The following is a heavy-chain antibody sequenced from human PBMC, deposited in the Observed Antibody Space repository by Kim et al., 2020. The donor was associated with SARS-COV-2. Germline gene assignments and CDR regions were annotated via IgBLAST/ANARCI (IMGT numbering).Heavy chain of an antibody. Sequence: GGTNYEQKFQGRVTMTRDTSISTVYLELTSLRSDDTAVYYCARSSLLDFDYWGQGTLVTVSS. J-gene: IGHJ4*02. D-gene: IGHD3-16*02. CDR3: ARSSLLDFDY. V-gene: IGHV1-2*02. CDR2: GGT.